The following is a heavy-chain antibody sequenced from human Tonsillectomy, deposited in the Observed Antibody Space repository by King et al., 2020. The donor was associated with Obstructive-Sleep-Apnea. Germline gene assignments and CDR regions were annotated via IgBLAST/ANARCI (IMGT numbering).Heavy chain of an antibody. CDR1: GFTFSSFC. Sequence: VQLVESGGGLVQPGGSLRLSCAASGFTFSSFCMNWVRQAPGKGLEGVANIRQDGSEKYYVDSVKGRFTISRDNAKNSLFLQMNSLRAEDTAVYYCARVGYDDVWGSYHSDYWGQGTLVTVSS. V-gene: IGHV3-7*03. D-gene: IGHD3-16*02. J-gene: IGHJ4*02. CDR2: IRQDGSEK. CDR3: ARVGYDDVWGSYHSDY.